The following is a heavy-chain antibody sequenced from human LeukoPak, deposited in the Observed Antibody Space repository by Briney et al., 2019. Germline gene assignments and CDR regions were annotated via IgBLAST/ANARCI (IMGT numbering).Heavy chain of an antibody. V-gene: IGHV4-30-2*01. D-gene: IGHD6-19*01. CDR1: GGSISSGGYY. Sequence: PSQTLSLTCTVSGGSISSGGYYWSWIRQPPGKGLDWIEYIYHSGSTYYNPSLRSRVTISVDRSKNQFSLKLSSVTAADTAVYYCARNIAVAANFDYWGQGTLVTVSS. CDR3: ARNIAVAANFDY. CDR2: IYHSGST. J-gene: IGHJ4*02.